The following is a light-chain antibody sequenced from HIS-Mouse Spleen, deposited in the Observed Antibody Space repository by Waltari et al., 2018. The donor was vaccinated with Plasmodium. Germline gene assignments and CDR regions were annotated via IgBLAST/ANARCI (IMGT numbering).Light chain of an antibody. J-gene: IGLJ2*01. CDR3: SSYAGSNNLV. CDR1: SSDVGGYNY. Sequence: QSALTQPPSASGSPGQSVTISCTGTSSDVGGYNYVSWYQQHPGKAPKPMIYEVSKRPSGVPDRFSGSKSGNTASLPVSGLQAEDEADYYCSSYAGSNNLVFGGGTKLTVL. CDR2: EVS. V-gene: IGLV2-8*01.